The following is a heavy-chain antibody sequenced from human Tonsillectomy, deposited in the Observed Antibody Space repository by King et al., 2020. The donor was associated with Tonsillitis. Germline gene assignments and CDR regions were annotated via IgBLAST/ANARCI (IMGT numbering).Heavy chain of an antibody. V-gene: IGHV4-59*01. D-gene: IGHD6-25*01. CDR1: GGSIISYY. J-gene: IGHJ6*03. Sequence: VQLLESGPGLVKPSETLSLTCTVSGGSIISYYWSWIRQPPGKGLEWIGNIYYSGSTTHNPSLKSRVTISVDTSKNQFSLNLSSVTAADTAVYYCAREGQRGTGWGYYQMDVWGKGTTVTVSS. CDR3: AREGQRGTGWGYYQMDV. CDR2: IYYSGST.